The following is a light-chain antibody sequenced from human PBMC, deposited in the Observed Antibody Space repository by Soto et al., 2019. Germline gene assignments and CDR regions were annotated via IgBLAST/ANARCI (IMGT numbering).Light chain of an antibody. CDR2: GAS. CDR1: QSVSSSY. V-gene: IGKV3-20*01. CDR3: QQYGRT. J-gene: IGKJ1*01. Sequence: EIVLTQSPGTLSLSPGERATLSCRASQSVSSSYLAWYQQKPGQAPRLLIYGASSRATGIPDRFSGSGSGTDFTLTISILEPDDFAVYYCQQYGRTFGQGTKVEIK.